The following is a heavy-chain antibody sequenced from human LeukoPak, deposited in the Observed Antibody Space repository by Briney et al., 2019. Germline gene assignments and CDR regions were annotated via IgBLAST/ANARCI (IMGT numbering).Heavy chain of an antibody. CDR2: ISGIANAI. V-gene: IGHV3-23*01. J-gene: IGHJ4*02. CDR1: GFTFTDYA. Sequence: GGSLRLSCAASGFTFTDYALSWVRQAPGKGLEWVSAISGIANAIFYADSVKGRFTISRDSSKNTLSLQMASLRAEDTAVYYCARHLASSGSYPLDYWGRGTLVSVSS. CDR3: ARHLASSGSYPLDY. D-gene: IGHD1-1*01.